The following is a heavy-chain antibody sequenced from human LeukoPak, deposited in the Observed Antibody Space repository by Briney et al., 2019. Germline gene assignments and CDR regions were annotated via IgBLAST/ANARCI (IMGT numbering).Heavy chain of an antibody. V-gene: IGHV4-38-2*02. Sequence: PSETLSLTCTVSGYSISSGYYWGWIWQPPGKGLEWIGSIYHSGSTYYNPSLKSRVTISVDTSKNQFSLKLSSVTAADTAVYYCARGTNYFDYWGQGTLVTVSS. J-gene: IGHJ4*02. CDR1: GYSISSGYY. D-gene: IGHD1-1*01. CDR3: ARGTNYFDY. CDR2: IYHSGST.